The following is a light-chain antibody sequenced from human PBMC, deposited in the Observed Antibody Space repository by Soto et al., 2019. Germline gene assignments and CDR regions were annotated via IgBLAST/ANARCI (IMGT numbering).Light chain of an antibody. CDR1: QSVSSN. Sequence: EIVMTQSTATLSVSPGERATLSCRASQSVSSNLAWYQQKPGQAPRLLIYGASTRATGIPDRFSGSGSGTEFTLTISSLQSEDFAVYYCQQYNNWYTFAQGTKLEIK. V-gene: IGKV3-15*01. CDR3: QQYNNWYT. J-gene: IGKJ2*01. CDR2: GAS.